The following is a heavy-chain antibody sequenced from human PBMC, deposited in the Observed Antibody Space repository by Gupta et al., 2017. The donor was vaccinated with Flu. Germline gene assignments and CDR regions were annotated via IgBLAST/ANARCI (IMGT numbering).Heavy chain of an antibody. Sequence: LSDARMGVNWIRQPPGKALEWLAHISSNDEESYSTSLRNRLTISKDTSNSQVVLTLTDMDPVDTATYYCARTYYDTSGHLYNWFDHWGQGTRVTVSS. J-gene: IGHJ5*02. CDR3: ARTYYDTSGHLYNWFDH. V-gene: IGHV2-26*01. CDR2: ISSNDEE. CDR1: LSDARMG. D-gene: IGHD3-22*01.